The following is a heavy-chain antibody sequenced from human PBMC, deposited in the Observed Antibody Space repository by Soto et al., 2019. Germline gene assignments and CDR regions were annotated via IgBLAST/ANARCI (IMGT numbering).Heavy chain of an antibody. CDR1: GFTFSSYG. CDR3: ARARYRSGGPT. Sequence: GGSLRLSCAASGFTFSSYGMHWVRQAPGKGLEWVAVIWYDGSNKYYADSVKGRFTISRDNSKNTLYLQMNSLRAEDTAVYYCARARYRSGGPTWGQGTLVTVSS. J-gene: IGHJ4*02. D-gene: IGHD2-15*01. V-gene: IGHV3-33*01. CDR2: IWYDGSNK.